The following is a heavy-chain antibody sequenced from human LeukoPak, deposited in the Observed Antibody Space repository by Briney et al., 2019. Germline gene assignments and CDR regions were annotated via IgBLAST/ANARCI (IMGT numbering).Heavy chain of an antibody. CDR1: GGSISSSSYY. Sequence: PSETLSLTCTVSGGSISSSSYYWGWIRQPPGKGLEWIGSIYYSGSTYYNPSLKSRVTISVDTSKNQFSLKLSSVTAADTAVYYCARRNYDSSASDAFDIWGQGTMVTVSS. CDR3: ARRNYDSSASDAFDI. J-gene: IGHJ3*02. CDR2: IYYSGST. V-gene: IGHV4-39*01. D-gene: IGHD3-22*01.